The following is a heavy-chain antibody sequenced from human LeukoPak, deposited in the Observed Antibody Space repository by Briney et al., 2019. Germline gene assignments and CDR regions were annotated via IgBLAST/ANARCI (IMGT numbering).Heavy chain of an antibody. D-gene: IGHD3-10*02. CDR1: GFTFSSYG. Sequence: GGSLRLYCAASGFTFSSYGMNWVRQAPGKGLEWVSSISSSSSYIYYADSVKGRFTISRDNAKNSLYLQMNSLRAEDTAVYYCAELGITMIGGVWGKGTTVTISS. CDR2: ISSSSSYI. J-gene: IGHJ6*04. CDR3: AELGITMIGGV. V-gene: IGHV3-21*01.